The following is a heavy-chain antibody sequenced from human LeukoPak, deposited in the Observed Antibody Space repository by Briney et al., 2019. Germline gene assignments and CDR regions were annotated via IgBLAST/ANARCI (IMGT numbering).Heavy chain of an antibody. V-gene: IGHV4-59*08. D-gene: IGHD4-23*01. CDR3: ARRGGKVSWFDP. CDR1: GGSISSYY. CDR2: IYYSGST. Sequence: SETLSLTCTVSGGSISSYYWSWIRQPSGKGLEWIGYIYYSGSTNYNPSLKSRVTISVDTSKNQFSLKLSSVTAADTAVYYCARRGGKVSWFDPWGQGTLVTVSS. J-gene: IGHJ5*02.